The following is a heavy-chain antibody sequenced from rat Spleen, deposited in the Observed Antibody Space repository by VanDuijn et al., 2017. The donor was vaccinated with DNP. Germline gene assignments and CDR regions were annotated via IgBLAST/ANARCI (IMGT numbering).Heavy chain of an antibody. CDR1: GFTFSNYG. V-gene: IGHV5-22*01. D-gene: IGHD3-8*01. CDR2: ISYEGSST. J-gene: IGHJ2*01. CDR3: TSNPHFRTAAPFDY. Sequence: EVQLVESGGGLVQPGRSLKLSCAASGFTFSNYGMHWIRQAPTKGLEWVASISYEGSSTYYGDSVKGRFTISRDNAKSTLYLQVNSLRSEDTATYYCTSNPHFRTAAPFDYWGQGVMVTVSS.